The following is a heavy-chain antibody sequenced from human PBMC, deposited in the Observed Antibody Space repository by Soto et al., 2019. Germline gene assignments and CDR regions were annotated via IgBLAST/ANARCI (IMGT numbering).Heavy chain of an antibody. CDR2: INPKSGGT. Sequence: VPVNRSCKASGYSCTYYHIHAVRQAPGQGLEWLGRINPKSGGTSTAQKFQGWVTMTTDTSISTASMELTRLTSDDTAIYYCARGDSTDCSNGVCSFFYNHDMDVWGQGTAVTVSS. D-gene: IGHD2-8*01. CDR1: GYSCTYYH. V-gene: IGHV1-2*04. J-gene: IGHJ6*02. CDR3: ARGDSTDCSNGVCSFFYNHDMDV.